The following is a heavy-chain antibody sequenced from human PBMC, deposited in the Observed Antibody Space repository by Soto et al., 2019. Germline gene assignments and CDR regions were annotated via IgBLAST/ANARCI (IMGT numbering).Heavy chain of an antibody. D-gene: IGHD3-10*01. CDR2: IYYSGST. J-gene: IGHJ4*02. V-gene: IGHV4-30-4*01. Sequence: QVQLQESGPGLVKPSQTLSLTCTVSGGSISSGDYYWSWIRQPPGKGLEWIGYIYYSGSTYYNPSLKSRVTISVDTSKSPFSLKLSSVTAADTAVYYCAGSMVRGVMHDYWGQGTLVTVSS. CDR3: AGSMVRGVMHDY. CDR1: GGSISSGDYY.